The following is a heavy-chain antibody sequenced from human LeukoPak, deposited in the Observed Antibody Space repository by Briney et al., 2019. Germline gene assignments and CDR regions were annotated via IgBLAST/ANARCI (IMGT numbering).Heavy chain of an antibody. CDR3: AGRTDFVITY. CDR1: GYIVSTHY. D-gene: IGHD5-24*01. J-gene: IGHJ4*02. V-gene: IGHV3-53*01. CDR2: IYGGVAT. Sequence: GGSLRLSCAASGYIVSTHYVSWVRQAPGKGLEWVSGIYGGVATYYADSVKGRFTTSRHNSQNTLSFQWNRTRAEERAVYYCAGRTDFVITYWGQGTLVTVSS.